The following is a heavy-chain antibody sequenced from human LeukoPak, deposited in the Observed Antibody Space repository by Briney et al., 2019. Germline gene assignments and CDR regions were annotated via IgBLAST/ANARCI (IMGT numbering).Heavy chain of an antibody. D-gene: IGHD3-22*01. J-gene: IGHJ4*02. CDR1: GGSFSGYY. V-gene: IGHV4-34*01. CDR2: INHSGST. Sequence: SETLSLTCAVYGGSFSGYYWSWIRQPPGKGLEWIGEINHSGSTNYNPSLKSRVTISVDTSKNQFSLKLSSVTAADTAVYYCAREGSSGYYIDYWGQGTLATVSS. CDR3: AREGSSGYYIDY.